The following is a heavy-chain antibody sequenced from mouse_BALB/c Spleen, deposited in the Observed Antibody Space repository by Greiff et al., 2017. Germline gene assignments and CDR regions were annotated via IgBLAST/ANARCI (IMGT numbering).Heavy chain of an antibody. CDR2: IRNKANGYTT. Sequence: EVKLEESGGGLVQPGGSLRLSCATSGFTFTDYYMSWVRQPPGKALEWLGFIRNKANGYTTEYSASVKGRFTISRDNSQSILYLQMNTLRAEDSATYYCARGSTVVAWYFDVWGAGTTVTVSS. D-gene: IGHD1-1*01. V-gene: IGHV7-3*02. CDR3: ARGSTVVAWYFDV. CDR1: GFTFTDYY. J-gene: IGHJ1*01.